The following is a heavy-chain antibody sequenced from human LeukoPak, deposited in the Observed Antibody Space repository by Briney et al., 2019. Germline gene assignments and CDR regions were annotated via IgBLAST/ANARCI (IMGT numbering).Heavy chain of an antibody. V-gene: IGHV3-30*02. CDR2: IQYDGSNK. D-gene: IGHD3-10*01. Sequence: PAGSLSLSCAASGFTFSSYGMHWVRQAPGKGLEGLACIQYDGSNKYYADSVKGRFTISRDNSKNTLYLQMNSLRAEDTAAYYCAKDMEFQPIDYWGQGTLVTVSS. CDR1: GFTFSSYG. J-gene: IGHJ4*02. CDR3: AKDMEFQPIDY.